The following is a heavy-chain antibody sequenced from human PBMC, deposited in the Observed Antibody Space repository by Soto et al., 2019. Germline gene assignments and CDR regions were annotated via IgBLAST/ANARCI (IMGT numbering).Heavy chain of an antibody. CDR3: ARVARFLGGLLYRCYYYGMDV. CDR2: ISYDGSNK. D-gene: IGHD3-3*01. CDR1: GFTFSSYA. Sequence: QVQLVESGGGVVQPGRSLRLSCAASGFTFSSYAMHWVRQAPGKGLEWVAVISYDGSNKYYADSVKGRFTISRDNSKNTPLLQMNSLGAEDTAVFYCARVARFLGGLLYRCYYYGMDVWGQGTTVTVSS. V-gene: IGHV3-30-3*01. J-gene: IGHJ6*02.